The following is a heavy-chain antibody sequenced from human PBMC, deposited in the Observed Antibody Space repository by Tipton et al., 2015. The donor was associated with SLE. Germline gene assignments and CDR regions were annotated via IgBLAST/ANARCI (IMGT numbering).Heavy chain of an antibody. CDR2: INPTGDTT. V-gene: IGHV1-46*01. CDR3: AREGTGSYGYYFDY. D-gene: IGHD3-10*01. Sequence: QVQLVQSGAEVKKPGASVKLSCKASGYTFTRYYMHWVRQAPGQGLEWMGLINPTGDTTRYTQQFQGRITMTRDTSTTTVYMELNSLRSEDTAVYYCAREGTGSYGYYFDYWGQGALVTVSS. J-gene: IGHJ4*02. CDR1: GYTFTRYY.